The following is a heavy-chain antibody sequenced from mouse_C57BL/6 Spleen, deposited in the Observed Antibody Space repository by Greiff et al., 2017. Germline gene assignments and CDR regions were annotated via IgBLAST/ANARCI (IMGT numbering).Heavy chain of an antibody. CDR3: ARGDYGSSLLFDY. D-gene: IGHD1-1*01. CDR2: IDPSDSYT. Sequence: QVQLQQPGAELVKPGASVKLSCKASGYTFTSYWMQWVKQRPGQGLEWIGDIDPSDSYTNYNQKFKGKATLTVDTSSSTAYMQLSSLTSEDSAVYYCARGDYGSSLLFDYRGQGTTLTVSS. J-gene: IGHJ2*01. CDR1: GYTFTSYW. V-gene: IGHV1-50*01.